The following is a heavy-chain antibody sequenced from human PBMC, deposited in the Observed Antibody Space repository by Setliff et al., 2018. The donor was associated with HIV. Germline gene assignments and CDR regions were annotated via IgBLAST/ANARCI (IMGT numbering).Heavy chain of an antibody. V-gene: IGHV4-39*07. D-gene: IGHD6-19*01. CDR2: IYYSGST. CDR3: ASTGYSSGWSFDY. Sequence: PSETLSLTCTVSGGSISSSGYYWGWIRQPPGKGLEWIGSIYYSGSTYYNPSLKSRVTISVDTSKNQFSLKLSSVTAADTAVYYCASTGYSSGWSFDYWGQGTLVTVSS. J-gene: IGHJ4*02. CDR1: GGSISSSGYY.